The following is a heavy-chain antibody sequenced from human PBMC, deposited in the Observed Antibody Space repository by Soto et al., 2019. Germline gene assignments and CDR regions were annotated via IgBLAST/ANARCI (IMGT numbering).Heavy chain of an antibody. CDR3: ARSHGYCSGTSCYRYYYYGMDV. Sequence: GESLKISCKGSGYSFTSYWIGWVRQMPGKGLEWMGIIYPGDSDTRYSPSFQGQVTISADKSISTAYLQWSSLKASDTAMYYCARSHGYCSGTSCYRYYYYGMDVWGQGTTVTVSS. CDR1: GYSFTSYW. CDR2: IYPGDSDT. D-gene: IGHD2-2*01. J-gene: IGHJ6*02. V-gene: IGHV5-51*01.